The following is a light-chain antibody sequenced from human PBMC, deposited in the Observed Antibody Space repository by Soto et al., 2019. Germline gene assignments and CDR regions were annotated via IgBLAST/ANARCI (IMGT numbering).Light chain of an antibody. V-gene: IGLV3-1*01. CDR3: QAWDDTTGVV. CDR1: KLGDRY. CDR2: LDT. J-gene: IGLJ2*01. Sequence: SYELTQPPSVSVSPGQTASITCSGDKLGDRYACWYQQKPGQSPVLVIYLDTKRPSGIPERFSGSNSGNTATLTISGTQAVDEAYYYCQAWDDTTGVVFGGGTKLTVL.